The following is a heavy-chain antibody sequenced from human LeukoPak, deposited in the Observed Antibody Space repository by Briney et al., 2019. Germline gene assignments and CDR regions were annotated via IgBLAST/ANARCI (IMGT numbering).Heavy chain of an antibody. J-gene: IGHJ1*01. V-gene: IGHV4-39*07. CDR1: GGSISSSSYY. Sequence: TSETLSLTCTVSGGSISSSSYYWGWIRQPPGKGLEWIGSIYYSGSTYYNPSLKSRVTISVDRSKNQFSLKLSSVTAADTAVYYCASHQGGDYGGKRAFQHWGQGTLVTVSS. CDR3: ASHQGGDYGGKRAFQH. D-gene: IGHD4-23*01. CDR2: IYYSGST.